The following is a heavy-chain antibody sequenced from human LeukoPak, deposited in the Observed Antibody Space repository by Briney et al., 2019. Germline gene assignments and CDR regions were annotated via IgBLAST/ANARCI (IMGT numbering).Heavy chain of an antibody. V-gene: IGHV4-4*07. Sequence: SETLSLTCTVSGXSISSYYWSWIRQPAGKGLEWIGRIYTSGSTNYNPSLKSRVTMSVDTSKNQFSLKLSSVTAADTAVYYCARVYLGGDGYNFFDYWGQGTLVTVSS. CDR1: GXSISSYY. D-gene: IGHD5-24*01. J-gene: IGHJ4*02. CDR3: ARVYLGGDGYNFFDY. CDR2: IYTSGST.